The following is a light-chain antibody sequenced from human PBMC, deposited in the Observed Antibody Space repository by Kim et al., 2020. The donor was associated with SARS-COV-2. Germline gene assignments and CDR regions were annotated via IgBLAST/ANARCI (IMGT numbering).Light chain of an antibody. Sequence: PGERATLCCRASQSVSNNYLGWYQQKPGQAPRLLIYGASNRATGIPDRFSGSGSGTDFTLTISRLEPEDFAVYYCQQYGGSPRTFGQGTKVDIK. CDR3: QQYGGSPRT. CDR2: GAS. J-gene: IGKJ1*01. V-gene: IGKV3-20*01. CDR1: QSVSNNY.